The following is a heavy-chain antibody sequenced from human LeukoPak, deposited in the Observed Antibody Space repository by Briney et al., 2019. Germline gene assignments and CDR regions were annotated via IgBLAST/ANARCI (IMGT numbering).Heavy chain of an antibody. CDR1: GYSISSGYY. J-gene: IGHJ4*02. CDR3: ASLTGGGQYFDY. Sequence: SETLSLTCTVSGYSISSGYYWGWIRQPPGKGLEWIGSIYHSGSTYYNPSLKSRVTISVDTSKNQFSLKLSSVTAADTAVYYCASLTGGGQYFDYWGQGTLVTVSS. CDR2: IYHSGST. V-gene: IGHV4-38-2*02. D-gene: IGHD3-9*01.